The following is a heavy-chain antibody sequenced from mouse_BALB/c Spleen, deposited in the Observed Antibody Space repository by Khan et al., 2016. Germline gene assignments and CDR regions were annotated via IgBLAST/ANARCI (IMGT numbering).Heavy chain of an antibody. CDR1: GYSITSDYA. J-gene: IGHJ4*01. D-gene: IGHD1-2*01. Sequence: EVQLQESGPGLVKPSQSLSLTCTVTGYSITSDYAWHWIRQFPGNKLEWMVYIRYSGSTSYNPSLKSRISITRDTYKHQFFLQLKSVTPEDTATYDGARGATADYAVDYGGQGTSVTVSS. V-gene: IGHV3-2*02. CDR2: IRYSGST. CDR3: ARGATADYAVDY.